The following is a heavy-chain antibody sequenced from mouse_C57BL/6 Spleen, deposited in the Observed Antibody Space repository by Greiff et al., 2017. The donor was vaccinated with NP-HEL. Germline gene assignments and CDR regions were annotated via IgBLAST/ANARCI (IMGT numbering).Heavy chain of an antibody. CDR2: IDPEDGDT. J-gene: IGHJ4*01. CDR3: ARWDYYGSSPYAMDY. CDR1: GFNIKDYY. D-gene: IGHD1-1*01. Sequence: EVQLQQSGAELVKPGASVKLSCTASGFNIKDYYMHWVKQRTEQGLEWIGRIDPEDGDTKYAPKFQGKATITADTSSNTAYLQLSSLTSEDTSVYYCARWDYYGSSPYAMDYWGQGTSVTVSS. V-gene: IGHV14-2*01.